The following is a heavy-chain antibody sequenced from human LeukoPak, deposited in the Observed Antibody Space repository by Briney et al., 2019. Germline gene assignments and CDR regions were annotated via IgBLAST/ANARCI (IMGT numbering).Heavy chain of an antibody. CDR3: ARDIAVVSRYGMDV. Sequence: SETLSLTCTVSGGSISSYYWSWIRQPPGKGLEWIGYIYYSGSTNYNPSLKSRVTISVDTSKNQFSLKLSSVTAADTAVYYCARDIAVVSRYGMDVWGQGTTVTVSS. CDR2: IYYSGST. V-gene: IGHV4-59*01. CDR1: GGSISSYY. J-gene: IGHJ6*02. D-gene: IGHD4-23*01.